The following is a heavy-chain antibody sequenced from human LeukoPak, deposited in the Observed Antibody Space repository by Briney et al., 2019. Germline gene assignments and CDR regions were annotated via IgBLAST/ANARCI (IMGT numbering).Heavy chain of an antibody. J-gene: IGHJ4*02. CDR2: ISSSSSYI. Sequence: GGSLRLSCAASGFTFSSYSMNWVRQAPGKGLEWVSSISSSSSYIYYADSVKGRFTISRDNAKNSLYLQMSSLRAEDTAVYYCARDRTGKLVAATMAYWGQGTLVTVSS. V-gene: IGHV3-21*01. CDR3: ARDRTGKLVAATMAY. D-gene: IGHD2-15*01. CDR1: GFTFSSYS.